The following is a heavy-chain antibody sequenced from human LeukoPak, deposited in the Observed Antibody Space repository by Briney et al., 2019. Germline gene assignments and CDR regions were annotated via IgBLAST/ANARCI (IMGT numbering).Heavy chain of an antibody. Sequence: ASVKVSCKASGYTFTSYGISWVRQAPGQGLEWMGWISAYNGNTNYAQKLQGRVTMTTDTSTSTAYMELRSLRSDDTAVYYCARPMITFGGVIVRFDYWGQGTLVTVSS. CDR1: GYTFTSYG. CDR2: ISAYNGNT. V-gene: IGHV1-18*01. J-gene: IGHJ4*02. CDR3: ARPMITFGGVIVRFDY. D-gene: IGHD3-16*02.